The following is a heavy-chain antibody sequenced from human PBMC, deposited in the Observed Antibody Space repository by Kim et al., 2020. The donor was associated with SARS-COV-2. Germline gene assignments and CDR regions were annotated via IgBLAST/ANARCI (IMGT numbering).Heavy chain of an antibody. CDR3: ATVVFYYDAGYFKN. V-gene: IGHV3-66*01. D-gene: IGHD3-22*01. Sequence: DDSVKGRLIISRDHSKNTLYRQMNSLRAEDTAVYYCATVVFYYDAGYFKNWGQGTLVIVSS. J-gene: IGHJ1*01.